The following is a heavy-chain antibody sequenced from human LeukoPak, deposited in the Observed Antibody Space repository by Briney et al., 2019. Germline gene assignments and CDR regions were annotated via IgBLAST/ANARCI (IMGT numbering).Heavy chain of an antibody. Sequence: RPSETLSLTCTVSGGSISSYYWSWIRQPAGKGLEWIGHMYTSGTTNYNPSLKSRVTISVDKSKNQFSLKLSSVTAADTAVYYCARARIAARVGRGPSNWFDPWGQGTLVTVSS. CDR2: MYTSGTT. V-gene: IGHV4-4*07. CDR3: ARARIAARVGRGPSNWFDP. J-gene: IGHJ5*02. D-gene: IGHD6-6*01. CDR1: GGSISSYY.